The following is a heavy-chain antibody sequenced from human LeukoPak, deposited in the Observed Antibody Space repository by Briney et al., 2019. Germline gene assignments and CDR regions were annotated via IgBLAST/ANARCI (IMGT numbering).Heavy chain of an antibody. CDR1: GYTFTGYY. CDR3: ARGDMVQGVIVDY. Sequence: GASVKVSCKASGYTFTGYYMHWVRQAPGQGLEWMGWINPNSGGTNYAQKLQGRVTMTTDTSTSTAYMELRSLRSDDTAVYYCARGDMVQGVIVDYWGQGTLVTVSS. CDR2: INPNSGGT. J-gene: IGHJ4*02. V-gene: IGHV1-2*02. D-gene: IGHD3-10*01.